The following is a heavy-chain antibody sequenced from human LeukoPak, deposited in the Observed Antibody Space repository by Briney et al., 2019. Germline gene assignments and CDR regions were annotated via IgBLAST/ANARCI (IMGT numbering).Heavy chain of an antibody. D-gene: IGHD6-19*01. CDR1: GFPFSTYT. CDR2: ISSSSYI. J-gene: IGHJ2*01. V-gene: IGHV3-21*01. CDR3: ARRVAGTGTGGYFEP. Sequence: RSGGSLRLSCAASGFPFSTYTMNWVRQAPGKGLEWVSSISSSSYIYYADSMKGRFTISRDNAKNSLYLQMNNLRAEDTAVYYCARRVAGTGTGGYFEPWGRGTLVSVSS.